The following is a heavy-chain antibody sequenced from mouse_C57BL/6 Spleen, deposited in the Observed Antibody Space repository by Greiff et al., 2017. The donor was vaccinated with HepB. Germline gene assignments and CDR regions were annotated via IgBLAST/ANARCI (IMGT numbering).Heavy chain of an antibody. J-gene: IGHJ4*01. CDR3: ARELLLRYNYAMDY. D-gene: IGHD1-1*01. Sequence: VQLQQSGAELVKPGASVKISCKASGYAFSSYWMNWVKQRPGKGLEWIGQIYPGDGDTNYNGKFKGKATLTADKSSSTAYMQLSSLTSEDSAVYFCARELLLRYNYAMDYWGQGTSVTVSS. CDR2: IYPGDGDT. V-gene: IGHV1-80*01. CDR1: GYAFSSYW.